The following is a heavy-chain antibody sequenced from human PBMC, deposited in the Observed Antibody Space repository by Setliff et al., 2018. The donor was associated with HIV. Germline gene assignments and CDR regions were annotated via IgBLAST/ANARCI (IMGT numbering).Heavy chain of an antibody. CDR3: ARRQWLAANFDS. D-gene: IGHD6-19*01. CDR2: INHKGST. V-gene: IGHV4-34*01. J-gene: IGHJ5*01. CDR1: RGSFSGYY. Sequence: PSETLSLTCAVFRGSFSGYYWTWIRQAPGKGLEWIGDINHKGSTNYKSSLKSRVTISMDTSKNQFSLKLTSVTAADTAVYFCARRQWLAANFDSWGQGTLVTVSS.